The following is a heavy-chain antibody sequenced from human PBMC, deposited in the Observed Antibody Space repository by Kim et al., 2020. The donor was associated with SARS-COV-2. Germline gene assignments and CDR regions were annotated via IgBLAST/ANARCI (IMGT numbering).Heavy chain of an antibody. CDR1: GFTFSSYA. CDR3: AKDQRTIYDSSGYGSGWSDY. CDR2: ISGSGGST. V-gene: IGHV3-23*01. D-gene: IGHD3-22*01. Sequence: GGSLRLSCAASGFTFSSYAMSWVRQAPGKGLEWVSAISGSGGSTYYADSVKGRFTISRDNSKNTLYLQMNSLRAEDTAVYYCAKDQRTIYDSSGYGSGWSDYWGQGTLVTVSS. J-gene: IGHJ4*02.